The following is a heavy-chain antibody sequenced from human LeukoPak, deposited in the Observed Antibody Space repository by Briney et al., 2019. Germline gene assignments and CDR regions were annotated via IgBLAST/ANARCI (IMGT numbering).Heavy chain of an antibody. J-gene: IGHJ5*02. D-gene: IGHD3-22*01. CDR1: GGSISSGGYY. CDR3: ARAYDSSGYLEWFDP. Sequence: SETLSLTCTVSGGSISSGGYYWSWIRQHPGKGLEWIAYIYYSGSTYYNPSLKSRVTISVNTSKNQFSLKLSSVTAADTAVYYCARAYDSSGYLEWFDPWGQGTLVTVSS. V-gene: IGHV4-31*03. CDR2: IYYSGST.